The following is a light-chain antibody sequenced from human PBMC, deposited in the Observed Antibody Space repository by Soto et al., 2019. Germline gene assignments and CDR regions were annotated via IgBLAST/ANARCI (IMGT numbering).Light chain of an antibody. J-gene: IGLJ1*01. CDR3: CSYAGSNTYV. CDR2: EGS. CDR1: SSDVGNYNL. V-gene: IGLV2-23*01. Sequence: QSALTQPASVSGSPGQSITISCTGTSSDVGNYNLVSWYQHHPGKAPKVMIYEGSKRPSGVSHRFSGFKSGNTASLTISGLQAEDEADYHCCSYAGSNTYVFGTGTKLNVL.